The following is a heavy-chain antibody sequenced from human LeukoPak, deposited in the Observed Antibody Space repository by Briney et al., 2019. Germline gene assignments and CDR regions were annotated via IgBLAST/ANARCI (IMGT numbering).Heavy chain of an antibody. CDR2: ISAYNGNT. V-gene: IGHV1-18*01. CDR1: GYTFTSYG. J-gene: IGHJ5*02. D-gene: IGHD6-13*01. CDR3: ARDRWYRGSSWYGGANGPWFDP. Sequence: GASVKVSCKASGYTFTSYGISWVRQAPGQGLEWMGWISAYNGNTNCAQKLQGRVTMTTDTSTSTAYMELRSLRSDDTAVYYCARDRWYRGSSWYGGANGPWFDPWGQGTLVTVSS.